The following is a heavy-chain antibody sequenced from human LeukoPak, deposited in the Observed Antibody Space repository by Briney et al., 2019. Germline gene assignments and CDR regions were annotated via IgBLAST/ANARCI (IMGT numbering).Heavy chain of an antibody. V-gene: IGHV4-34*01. CDR1: GGSFSAYY. Sequence: NPSETLSLTCAVHGGSFSAYYWSWIRQPPGKGLEWIGEISHSGGTNYNPSLKSRVTISVDTSKDQFSLKLSSVTATDTGVYYCARQNGYFEWSALRYYGMDVWGKGTTVTVSS. CDR3: ARQNGYFEWSALRYYGMDV. CDR2: ISHSGGT. J-gene: IGHJ6*04. D-gene: IGHD3-9*01.